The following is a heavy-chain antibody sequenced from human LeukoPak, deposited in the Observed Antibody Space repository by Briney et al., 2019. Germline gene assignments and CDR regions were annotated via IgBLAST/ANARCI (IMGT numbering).Heavy chain of an antibody. D-gene: IGHD6-19*01. CDR2: IYSGGST. Sequence: PGGSLRLSCAASGFTVSSNYMSWVRQAPGKGLEWVSVIYSGGSTYYADSVKGRFTISRDNSKNTLYLQMNSLRAEDTAVYYCAREWSVAGTYNWFDPWGQGTLVTVSS. CDR3: AREWSVAGTYNWFDP. CDR1: GFTVSSNY. V-gene: IGHV3-66*02. J-gene: IGHJ5*02.